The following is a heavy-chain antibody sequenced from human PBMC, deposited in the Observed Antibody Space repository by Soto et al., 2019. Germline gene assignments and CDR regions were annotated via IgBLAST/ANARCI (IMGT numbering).Heavy chain of an antibody. CDR3: AREGQLAY. Sequence: PGGSLRLSCAASGFTFSSDWMSWVRQAPGKGLEWVANIKQDGSERYYVDSVKGRFTISRDNAKNSLYLQMNTLRAEDTAVYYCAREGQLAYWGQGTLVTVSS. J-gene: IGHJ4*02. CDR1: GFTFSSDW. CDR2: IKQDGSER. V-gene: IGHV3-7*03. D-gene: IGHD6-6*01.